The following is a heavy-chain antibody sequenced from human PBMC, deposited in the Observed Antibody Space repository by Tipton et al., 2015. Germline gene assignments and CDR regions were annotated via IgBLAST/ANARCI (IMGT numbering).Heavy chain of an antibody. CDR3: TRGVLTESYFINWFDP. V-gene: IGHV1-8*01. CDR2: MNPNSGNT. CDR1: GYTFSSFD. D-gene: IGHD3-10*01. Sequence: VQLVQSGAEVKKPGASVKVSCKASGYTFSSFDIHWVRQATGQGLEWMGWMNPNSGNTIFSQKFQDRVTMTRDTSIDTAYLELTGLTSEDTAVYYCTRGVLTESYFINWFDPWGQGTLVTVSS. J-gene: IGHJ5*02.